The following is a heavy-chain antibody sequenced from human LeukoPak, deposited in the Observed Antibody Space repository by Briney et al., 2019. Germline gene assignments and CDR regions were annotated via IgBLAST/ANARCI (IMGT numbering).Heavy chain of an antibody. CDR2: ISYDGSNK. CDR1: GFTFSSYA. D-gene: IGHD1-20*01. CDR3: AKDGGAYNWDY. J-gene: IGHJ4*02. V-gene: IGHV3-30-3*01. Sequence: GGSLRLSCAASGFTFSSYAMHWVRQAPGKGLEWVAVISYDGSNKYYADSVKGRFTISRDNSKNTLYLQMNSLRAEDTAVYYCAKDGGAYNWDYWGQGTLVTVSS.